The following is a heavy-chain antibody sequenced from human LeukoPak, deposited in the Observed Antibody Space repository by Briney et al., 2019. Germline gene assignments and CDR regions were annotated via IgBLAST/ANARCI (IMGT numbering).Heavy chain of an antibody. Sequence: GGSLRLSCAASGFTFSSYSMNWVRQAPGKGLEWVSSISSSSSSYIYYADSVKGRFTISRDNAKNSLYLQMNSLRAEDTAVYYCASLRGEMATIGAFDIWGQGTMVTVSS. D-gene: IGHD5-12*01. J-gene: IGHJ3*02. CDR1: GFTFSSYS. V-gene: IGHV3-21*01. CDR3: ASLRGEMATIGAFDI. CDR2: ISSSSSSYI.